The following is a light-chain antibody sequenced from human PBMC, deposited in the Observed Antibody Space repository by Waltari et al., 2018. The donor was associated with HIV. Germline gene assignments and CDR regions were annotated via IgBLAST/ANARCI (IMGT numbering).Light chain of an antibody. Sequence: QSVLTQPPSASGPPGQRVTISCSGSRSNIGSKTVNWYQQLPGTAPKLLIYSNDQRTSGVPDRFSGSKSGTSASLAISGLQSEDEAGYYCAAWDVSLNGLVVGGGTKVTVL. CDR3: AAWDVSLNGLV. CDR1: RSNIGSKT. J-gene: IGLJ2*01. CDR2: SND. V-gene: IGLV1-44*01.